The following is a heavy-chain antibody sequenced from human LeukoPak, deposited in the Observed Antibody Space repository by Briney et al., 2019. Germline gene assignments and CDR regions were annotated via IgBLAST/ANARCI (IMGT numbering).Heavy chain of an antibody. CDR2: IKHSGIT. CDR1: GGSFSGYY. V-gene: IGHV4-34*01. J-gene: IGHJ5*02. D-gene: IGHD3-16*01. CDR3: ARGEIVGGFNP. Sequence: PSDTLSLTCAVYGGSFSGYYWSWIRQPPGKGLEWIGEIKHSGITNYNPSLKSRVTISVDTSKNQISLKLTSVTAADTAVYFCARGEIVGGFNPWGQGTLVTVSS.